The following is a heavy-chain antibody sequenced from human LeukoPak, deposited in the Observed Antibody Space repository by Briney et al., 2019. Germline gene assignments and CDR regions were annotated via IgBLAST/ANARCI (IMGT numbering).Heavy chain of an antibody. D-gene: IGHD5-18*01. CDR1: EFTFSSYA. J-gene: IGHJ4*02. CDR3: ARDSAAGGQLWLTY. V-gene: IGHV3-33*01. Sequence: GGFLRLSCAASEFTFSSYAMHWVRQAPGKGLEWVAVIWYDGSDKYYADSVKGRFTISRDNSRNTLHLQMNSLRAEDTAVYYCARDSAAGGQLWLTYWGQGTLVTVSS. CDR2: IWYDGSDK.